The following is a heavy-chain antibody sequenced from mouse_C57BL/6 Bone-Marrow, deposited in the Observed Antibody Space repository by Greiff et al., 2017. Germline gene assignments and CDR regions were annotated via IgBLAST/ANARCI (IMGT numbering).Heavy chain of an antibody. V-gene: IGHV5-6*02. D-gene: IGHD2-3*01. CDR2: ISSGGSYT. J-gene: IGHJ3*01. Sequence: EVMLVESGGDLVKPGGSLKLSCAASGFTFSSYGMSWVRQTPDKRLEWVATISSGGSYTYYPDSVKGRFTISRDNAKNTLYLQMSSLKSEDTAMYDCARRIYDGYYWFAYWGQGTLVTVSA. CDR1: GFTFSSYG. CDR3: ARRIYDGYYWFAY.